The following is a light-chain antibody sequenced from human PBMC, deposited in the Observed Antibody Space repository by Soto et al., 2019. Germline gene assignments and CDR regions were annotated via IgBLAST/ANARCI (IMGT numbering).Light chain of an antibody. CDR2: DAS. Sequence: AIQLTQSPSSLSASIGDRVSMTCRASQVIYTALAWYQQKPGQAPKLLIYDASVLESGVPSRFSGSGSGTDVTLTISGLQLEDFATYYCQQFNSYPLFNFGPGTKLDIK. CDR1: QVIYTA. V-gene: IGKV1-13*02. CDR3: QQFNSYPLFN. J-gene: IGKJ3*01.